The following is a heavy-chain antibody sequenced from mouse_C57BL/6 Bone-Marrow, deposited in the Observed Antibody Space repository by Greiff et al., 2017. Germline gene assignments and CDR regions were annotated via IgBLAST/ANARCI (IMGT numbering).Heavy chain of an antibody. V-gene: IGHV1-15*01. CDR1: GYTFTDYE. J-gene: IGHJ4*01. CDR2: IDPETGGT. CDR3: TVPIYYGYDD. Sequence: QVQLQQSGAELVRPGASVTLSCKASGYTFTDYEMHWVKQTPVHGLEWIGAIDPETGGTAYNQKFKGKAILTADKSSSTAYMERRSLTSEDSAVYYCTVPIYYGYDDWGRGTSVTVSS. D-gene: IGHD2-2*01.